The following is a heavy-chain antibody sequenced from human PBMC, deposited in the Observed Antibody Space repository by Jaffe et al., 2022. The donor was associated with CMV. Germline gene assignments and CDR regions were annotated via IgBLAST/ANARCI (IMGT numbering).Heavy chain of an antibody. J-gene: IGHJ6*02. CDR1: GYTFTSYY. V-gene: IGHV1-46*01. Sequence: QVQLVQSGAEVKKPGASVKVSCKASGYTFTSYYMHWVRQAPGQGLEWMGIINPSGGSTSYAQKFQGRVTMTRDTSTSTVYMELSSLRSEDTAVYYCAREGGGMIVVVTPPIYYYYGMDVWGQGTTVTVSS. CDR2: INPSGGST. D-gene: IGHD3-22*01. CDR3: AREGGGMIVVVTPPIYYYYGMDV.